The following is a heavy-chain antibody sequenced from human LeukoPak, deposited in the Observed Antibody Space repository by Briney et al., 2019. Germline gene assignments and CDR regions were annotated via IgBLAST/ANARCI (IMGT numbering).Heavy chain of an antibody. CDR1: GFTFSSYS. V-gene: IGHV3-21*01. D-gene: IGHD4-17*01. CDR3: ATDPDYGDYSAGDY. J-gene: IGHJ4*02. Sequence: GGSLRLSCAASGFTFSSYSMNWVRQAPGKGLEWVSSISSSSSYIYYADSVKGRFTITRDNAKNSLYLQMNSLRAEDTAVYYCATDPDYGDYSAGDYWGQGTLVTVSS. CDR2: ISSSSSYI.